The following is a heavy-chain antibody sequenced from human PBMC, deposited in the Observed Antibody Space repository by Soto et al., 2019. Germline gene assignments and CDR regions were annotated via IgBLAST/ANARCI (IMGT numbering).Heavy chain of an antibody. CDR3: ARDCSGGSCYSARHYYGMDV. V-gene: IGHV1-2*02. J-gene: IGHJ6*02. Sequence: ASVKVSCKASGYTFTGYYMHWLRQAPGQGLEWMGWINPNSGGTNYAQKFQGRVTMTRDTSISTAYMELSRLRSDDTAVYYCARDCSGGSCYSARHYYGMDVWGQGTTVTVSS. D-gene: IGHD2-15*01. CDR1: GYTFTGYY. CDR2: INPNSGGT.